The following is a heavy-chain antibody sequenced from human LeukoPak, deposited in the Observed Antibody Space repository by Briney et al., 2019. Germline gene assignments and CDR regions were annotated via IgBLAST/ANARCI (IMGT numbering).Heavy chain of an antibody. D-gene: IGHD3-10*01. CDR1: GFTFDDYA. Sequence: PGGSLRLSCAASGFTFDDYAMHWVRQAPGKGLEWVSLISWDGGSTYYADSVKGRFTISRDNSKNSLYLQMNSLRAEDTALYYCAKDISLYGSGRYFDYWGQGTLVTVSS. CDR3: AKDISLYGSGRYFDY. CDR2: ISWDGGST. J-gene: IGHJ4*02. V-gene: IGHV3-43D*03.